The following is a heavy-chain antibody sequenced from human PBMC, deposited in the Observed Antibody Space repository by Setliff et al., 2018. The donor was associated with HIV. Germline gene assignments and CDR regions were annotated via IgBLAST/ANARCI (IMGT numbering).Heavy chain of an antibody. CDR3: ARQTLSYKHYYDSSGYYPILYFDS. D-gene: IGHD3-22*01. Sequence: SETLSLTCTVSGDSVNDRSYFWGWIRQPPGKGLEWIGTFYYNGDSRYNPSLKSRVTISVDTSKNQFSLKLSSVPTADTAVYYCARQTLSYKHYYDSSGYYPILYFDSWGQGTLVTVSS. V-gene: IGHV4-39*01. CDR1: GDSVNDRSYF. CDR2: FYYNGDS. J-gene: IGHJ4*02.